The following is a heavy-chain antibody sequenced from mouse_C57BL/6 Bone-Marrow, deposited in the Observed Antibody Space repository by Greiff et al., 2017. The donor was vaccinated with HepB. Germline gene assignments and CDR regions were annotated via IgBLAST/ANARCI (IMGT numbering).Heavy chain of an antibody. D-gene: IGHD1-1*01. J-gene: IGHJ4*01. Sequence: QVQLQQPGAELVKPGASVKLSCKASGYTFTSYWMHWVKQRPGQGLEWIGMIHPNSGSTNYNEKFKSKTTLTVDKSSSTAYMQLSSLTSEDSAVYYCARSGDYYGSFYYAMDYWGQGTSVTVSS. CDR1: GYTFTSYW. V-gene: IGHV1-64*01. CDR3: ARSGDYYGSFYYAMDY. CDR2: IHPNSGST.